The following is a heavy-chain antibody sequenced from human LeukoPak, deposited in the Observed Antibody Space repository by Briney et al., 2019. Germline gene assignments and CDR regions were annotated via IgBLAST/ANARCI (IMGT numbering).Heavy chain of an antibody. CDR1: GGSISSSSYY. V-gene: IGHV4-39*07. CDR3: ARDQSGWYYASDY. J-gene: IGHJ4*02. CDR2: IYYSGST. Sequence: PSETLSLTCTVSGGSISSSSYYWGWIRQPPGKGLEWIGSIYYSGSTYYNPSLKSRVTISVDTSKNQFSLKLSSVTAADTAVYYCARDQSGWYYASDYWGQGTLVTVSS. D-gene: IGHD6-19*01.